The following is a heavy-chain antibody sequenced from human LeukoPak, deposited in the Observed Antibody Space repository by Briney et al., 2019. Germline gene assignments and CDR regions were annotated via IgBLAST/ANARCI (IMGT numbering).Heavy chain of an antibody. V-gene: IGHV3-30*18. CDR3: AKLGYGFDY. Sequence: GGSLRLSCEVSGFTFRDNSIHWFRQAPGGGLEWVAHISYNGIDEHYAGSVKGRFTVSRDDSKNTAYLLMSGLTTEDTAFYYCAKLGYGFDYWGQGTLVIVSS. D-gene: IGHD2-15*01. CDR2: ISYNGIDE. CDR1: GFTFRDNS. J-gene: IGHJ4*02.